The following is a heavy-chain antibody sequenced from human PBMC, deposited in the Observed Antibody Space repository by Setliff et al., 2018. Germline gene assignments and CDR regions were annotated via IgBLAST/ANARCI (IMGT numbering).Heavy chain of an antibody. Sequence: LSLTCAVSGYSISSGYYWGWIRQPPGKGLEWIGSIYHSGSTYYNPSLKSRVTISVDTSKNQFSLKLSSVTAAATAVYYCARVGESRYYGSGSYYFFDYWGQGTLVTVSS. CDR1: GYSISSGYY. CDR2: IYHSGST. D-gene: IGHD3-10*01. V-gene: IGHV4-38-2*01. J-gene: IGHJ4*02. CDR3: ARVGESRYYGSGSYYFFDY.